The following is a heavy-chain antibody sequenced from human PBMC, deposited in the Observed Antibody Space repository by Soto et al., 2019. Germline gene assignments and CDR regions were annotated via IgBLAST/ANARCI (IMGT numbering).Heavy chain of an antibody. J-gene: IGHJ4*02. CDR2: IKQDGSET. CDR3: TTNMVTKVDDS. V-gene: IGHV3-7*03. D-gene: IGHD2-21*02. Sequence: EVQLVESGGGLVQPGGSLRLSCGVSGFTFSNFWMSWVRQAPGKGLEWLANIKQDGSETNYVDSVKGRFIISRDNAKNSLSLQMNSLRAVATALYYCTTNMVTKVDDSSGQGTPVTVSS. CDR1: GFTFSNFW.